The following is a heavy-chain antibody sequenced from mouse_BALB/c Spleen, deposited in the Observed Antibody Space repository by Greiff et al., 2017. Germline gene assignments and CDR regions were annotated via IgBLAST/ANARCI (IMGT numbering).Heavy chain of an antibody. CDR1: GFSLTSYG. CDR3: ARNWAMITTNAMDY. D-gene: IGHD2-4*01. J-gene: IGHJ4*01. CDR2: IWSGGST. V-gene: IGHV2-2*02. Sequence: VKVVESGPGLVQPSQSLSITCTVSGFSLTSYGVHWVRQSPGKGLEWLGVIWSGGSTDYNAAFISRLSISKDNSKSQVFFKMNSLQANDTAIYYCARNWAMITTNAMDYWGQGTSVTVSS.